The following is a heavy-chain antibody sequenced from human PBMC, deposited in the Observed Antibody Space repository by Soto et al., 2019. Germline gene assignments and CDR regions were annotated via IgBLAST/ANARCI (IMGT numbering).Heavy chain of an antibody. Sequence: SETLSLTCTVSGGSISSGDYYWSWIRQPPGKGLEWIGYIYYSGSTYYNPSLKSRVTISVDTSKNQFSLKLSSVTAADTAVYYCARATRDGYNYGRFDYWGQGTLVTVSS. CDR1: GGSISSGDYY. J-gene: IGHJ4*02. V-gene: IGHV4-30-4*01. D-gene: IGHD5-12*01. CDR2: IYYSGST. CDR3: ARATRDGYNYGRFDY.